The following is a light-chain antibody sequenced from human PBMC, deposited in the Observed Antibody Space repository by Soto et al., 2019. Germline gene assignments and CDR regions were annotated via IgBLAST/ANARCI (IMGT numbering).Light chain of an antibody. V-gene: IGKV3-15*01. Sequence: EIGVTLSAATLSVSTGERATLSCRASQSVSSNLAWYQQKPGQAPRLLIFGAFTRATGIPARFSGSGSGTEFTLTISSLQSEDFAVYYCHQYNNWPLLTFSGGTKV. J-gene: IGKJ4*01. CDR3: HQYNNWPLLT. CDR2: GAF. CDR1: QSVSSN.